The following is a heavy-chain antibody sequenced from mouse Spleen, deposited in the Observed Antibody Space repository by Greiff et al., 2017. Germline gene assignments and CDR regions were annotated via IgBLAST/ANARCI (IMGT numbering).Heavy chain of an antibody. CDR3: YERFAY. V-gene: IGHV1-54*01. CDR2: INPGSGGT. Sequence: VQLQQSGAELVRPGTSVKVSCKASGYAFTNYLIEWVKQRPGQGLEWIGVINPGSGGTNYNEKFKGKATLTADKSSSTAYMQLSSLTSDDSAVYFCYERFAYWGQGTLVTVSA. CDR1: GYAFTNYL. J-gene: IGHJ3*01. D-gene: IGHD2-3*01.